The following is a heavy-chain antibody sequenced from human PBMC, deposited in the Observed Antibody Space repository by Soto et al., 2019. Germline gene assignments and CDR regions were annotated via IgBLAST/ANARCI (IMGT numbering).Heavy chain of an antibody. CDR1: GGSVRRGNYY. J-gene: IGHJ4*02. V-gene: IGHV4-31*03. D-gene: IGHD3-10*01. CDR2: ISNSGRT. Sequence: SETLSLTCTVSGGSVRRGNYYWSWVRQFPGKGLEWIGYISNSGRTHYNPSLMSRITILVDTSKNQFFLELRSVTAADTALYYCARSDYATGSYYPDYWGQGTLVTVSS. CDR3: ARSDYATGSYYPDY.